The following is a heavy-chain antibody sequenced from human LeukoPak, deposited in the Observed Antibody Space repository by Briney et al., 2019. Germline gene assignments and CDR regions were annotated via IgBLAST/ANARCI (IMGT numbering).Heavy chain of an antibody. CDR2: IIPIFGTA. D-gene: IGHD3-22*01. CDR3: ATAAYYYDSSGYWGCYYYYYYMDF. CDR1: GGTFISYA. V-gene: IGHV1-69*13. Sequence: ASVKVSCKASGGTFISYAISWVRQAPGQGLEWMGGIIPIFGTANYAQKFQGRVTITADESTSTAYMELSSLRSEDTAVYYCATAAYYYDSSGYWGCYYYYYYMDFWGKGTTVTVSS. J-gene: IGHJ6*03.